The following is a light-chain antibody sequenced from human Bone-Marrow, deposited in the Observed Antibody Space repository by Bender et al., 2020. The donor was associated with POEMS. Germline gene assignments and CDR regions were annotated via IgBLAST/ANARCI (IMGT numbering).Light chain of an antibody. J-gene: IGLJ1*01. CDR3: SSCINCTTLDYV. V-gene: IGLV2-14*03. CDR1: NNDIGFYNY. CDR2: DVS. Sequence: QTGLTQPASVSGSPGQSITISCTGTNNDIGFYNYVSWYQQYPGKVPKLIIYDVSSRPSGVSDRFSGSKSGSTASLSISGLQAEDEADYYCSSCINCTTLDYVFGTGTTVTVL.